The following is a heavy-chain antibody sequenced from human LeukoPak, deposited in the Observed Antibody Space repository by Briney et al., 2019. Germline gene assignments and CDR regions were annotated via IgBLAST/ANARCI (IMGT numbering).Heavy chain of an antibody. CDR3: ARLTYYDPAGFDP. D-gene: IGHD3-3*01. J-gene: IGHJ5*02. V-gene: IGHV4-39*01. CDR1: GGSISSSSYY. CDR2: IYYTGST. Sequence: SETLSLNCTVYGGSISSSSYYWRWIRQPPGKGLEWIGSIYYTGSTYYNPSLKSRVTISVDTSKNQFSLKLSSVSAVDTAVYYCARLTYYDPAGFDPWGQGTLVTVSS.